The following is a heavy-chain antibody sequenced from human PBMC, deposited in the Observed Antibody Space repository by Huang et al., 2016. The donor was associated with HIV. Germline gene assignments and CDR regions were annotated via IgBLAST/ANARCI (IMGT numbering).Heavy chain of an antibody. V-gene: IGHV5-51*01. Sequence: EVQLVQSGAEVKKPGESLKISCKGSGYRFRSNWIGWVRQMPGKGLEWMGIIVPVDLDTSDSPAFQGQVTISADKSINTAYRQWSSLKASDTAMYYCARLIGSPSFYYGLDVWGQGTTVTVSS. CDR2: IVPVDLDT. CDR3: ARLIGSPSFYYGLDV. CDR1: GYRFRSNW. J-gene: IGHJ6*02. D-gene: IGHD3-10*01.